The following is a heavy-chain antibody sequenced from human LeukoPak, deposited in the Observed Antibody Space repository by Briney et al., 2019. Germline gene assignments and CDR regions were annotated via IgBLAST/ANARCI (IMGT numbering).Heavy chain of an antibody. V-gene: IGHV4-4*02. CDR1: GGSVSDYNW. CDR3: ARQTGSGLFILP. J-gene: IGHJ4*02. CDR2: IYHNGNT. Sequence: SETLSLTCSISGGSVSDYNWWGWIRPPPGKVLEWIGEIYHNGNTGYNPSPKSRVTISVDTSKNQFSLRLTSVTAADTAVYYCARQTGSGLFILPGGQGTLVTVSS. D-gene: IGHD3/OR15-3a*01.